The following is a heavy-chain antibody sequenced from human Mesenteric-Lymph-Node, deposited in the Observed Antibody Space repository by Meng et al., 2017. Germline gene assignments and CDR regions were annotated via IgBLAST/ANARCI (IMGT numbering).Heavy chain of an antibody. CDR3: ARDLAVAGTGHDY. D-gene: IGHD6-19*01. CDR2: INPNSGGT. CDR1: GYTFTGYY. J-gene: IGHJ4*02. Sequence: ASVKVSCKASGYTFTGYYMHWVRQAPGQGLEWMGWINPNSGGTNYAQKFQGRVTMTRDTSTSTVYMELSSLRSEDTAVYYCARDLAVAGTGHDYWGQGTLVTVSS. V-gene: IGHV1-2*02.